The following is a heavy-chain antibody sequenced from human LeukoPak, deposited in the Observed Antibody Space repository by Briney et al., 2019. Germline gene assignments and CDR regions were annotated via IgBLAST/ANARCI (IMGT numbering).Heavy chain of an antibody. CDR3: TRDGLVRGFDP. J-gene: IGHJ5*02. CDR1: GGSFSGYY. Sequence: TSETLSLTCAVYGGSFSGYYWSWIRQPPGKGLEWIGEINHSGSTNYNPSLKSRVTISVDTSKNQFSLKLSSVTAADTAVYYCTRDGLVRGFDPWGQGTLVTVSS. CDR2: INHSGST. D-gene: IGHD6-19*01. V-gene: IGHV4-34*01.